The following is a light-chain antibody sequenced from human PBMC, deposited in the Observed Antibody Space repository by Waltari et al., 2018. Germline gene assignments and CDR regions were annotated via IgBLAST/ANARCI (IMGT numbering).Light chain of an antibody. V-gene: IGLV2-14*01. Sequence: QSALTQPASVSGSPGQSITISCPGTSSDVGAYNSVSWYQQHPGKVPQLMIYEVTNRPSGVSNRFSGSKSGNTASLTISGLQPEDEADYYCSSHTTSDSLVFGTGTKVTVL. J-gene: IGLJ1*01. CDR3: SSHTTSDSLV. CDR1: SSDVGAYNS. CDR2: EVT.